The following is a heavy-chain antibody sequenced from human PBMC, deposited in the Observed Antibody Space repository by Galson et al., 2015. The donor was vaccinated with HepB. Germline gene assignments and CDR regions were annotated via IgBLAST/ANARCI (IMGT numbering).Heavy chain of an antibody. CDR2: ISSSSSYI. CDR1: GFTFSSYS. J-gene: IGHJ3*02. CDR3: AREEADDSSGYGAFDI. V-gene: IGHV3-21*01. D-gene: IGHD3-22*01. Sequence: SLRLSCAASGFTFSSYSMNWVRQAPGKGLEWVSSISSSSSYIYYADSVKGRFTISRDNAKNSLYLQMNSLRAEDTAVYYCAREEADDSSGYGAFDIWGQGTMVTVSS.